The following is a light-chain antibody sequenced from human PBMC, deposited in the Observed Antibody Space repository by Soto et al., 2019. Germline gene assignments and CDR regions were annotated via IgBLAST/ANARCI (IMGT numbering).Light chain of an antibody. V-gene: IGLV2-8*01. CDR1: STDVGAYNY. CDR3: SSYTSTSTPVV. CDR2: EVT. Sequence: QSVLTQPPSASGSPGQSVTISCTGTSTDVGAYNYVSWYQQHPGKAPKLMIYEVTKRPSGVPDRFSGSKSGNTASLTISGLQAEDEADYYCSSYTSTSTPVVFGGGTKLTVL. J-gene: IGLJ3*02.